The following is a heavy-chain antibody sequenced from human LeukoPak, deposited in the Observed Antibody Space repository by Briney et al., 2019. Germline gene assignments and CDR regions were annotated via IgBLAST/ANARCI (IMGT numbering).Heavy chain of an antibody. D-gene: IGHD3/OR15-3a*01. Sequence: ASVKLSCKSSGYTFTSNYMHWVRQPPGQGLEWLGLINPSGGSTSYAQKFQGRVTMTRDTSTSTVYMELSSLRSEDTAVYYCARSPSDWGYWYFDLGGRGTLVTVSS. CDR1: GYTFTSNY. CDR2: INPSGGST. CDR3: ARSPSDWGYWYFDL. J-gene: IGHJ2*01. V-gene: IGHV1-46*01.